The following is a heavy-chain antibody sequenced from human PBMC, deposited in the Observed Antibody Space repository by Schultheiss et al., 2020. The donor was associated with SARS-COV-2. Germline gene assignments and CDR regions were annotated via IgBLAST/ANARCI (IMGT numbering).Heavy chain of an antibody. Sequence: ASVKVSCKASGYTFTSYYIHWVRQAPGQGLEWMGVINPSSGGTTYAQKFQGRVTMTRDTSTSTVYVELSSLRSEDTAVYYCATHHPSTARTYAMDVWGQGTTVTVSS. V-gene: IGHV1-46*01. CDR2: INPSSGGT. CDR3: ATHHPSTARTYAMDV. CDR1: GYTFTSYY. J-gene: IGHJ6*02.